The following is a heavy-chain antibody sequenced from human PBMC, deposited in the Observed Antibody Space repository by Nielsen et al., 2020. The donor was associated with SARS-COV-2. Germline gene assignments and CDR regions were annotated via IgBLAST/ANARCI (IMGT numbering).Heavy chain of an antibody. V-gene: IGHV3-21*04. CDR1: GFTFSSYS. CDR3: AKGVVAATNDPFDY. D-gene: IGHD2-15*01. CDR2: ISSSSSYI. Sequence: GESLKISCAASGFTFSSYSMNWVRQAPGKGLEWVSSISSSSSYIYYADSVKGRFTISRDNAKNSLYLQMNSLRAEDTALYYCAKGVVAATNDPFDYWGQGTLVTVSS. J-gene: IGHJ4*02.